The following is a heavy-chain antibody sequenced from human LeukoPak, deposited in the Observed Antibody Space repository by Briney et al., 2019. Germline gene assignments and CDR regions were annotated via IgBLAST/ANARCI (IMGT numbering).Heavy chain of an antibody. CDR2: INHSGST. Sequence: SETLSLTCAVYGGSFSGYYWSWIRQPPGKGLEWIGEINHSGSTNYNPSLRSRVTISVDKSKNQFSLRLSSVTAADTAVYYCARGGGYGPSDYWGQGTLVTVSS. CDR1: GGSFSGYY. V-gene: IGHV4-34*01. D-gene: IGHD5-12*01. J-gene: IGHJ4*02. CDR3: ARGGGYGPSDY.